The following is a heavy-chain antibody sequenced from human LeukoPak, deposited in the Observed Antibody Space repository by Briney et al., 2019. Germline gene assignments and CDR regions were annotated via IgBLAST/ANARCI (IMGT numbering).Heavy chain of an antibody. V-gene: IGHV1-18*01. D-gene: IGHD6-19*01. Sequence: SGXAFTSYGISWVRQAPGQGRGWMGWISAYNGNTNYSQKLQGRVTMTTDTSTSTAYMELRSLRSDDTAVYYCARVAVAGTVLDYWAREPWSPSPQ. J-gene: IGHJ4*02. CDR1: GXAFTSYG. CDR2: ISAYNGNT. CDR3: ARVAVAGTVLDY.